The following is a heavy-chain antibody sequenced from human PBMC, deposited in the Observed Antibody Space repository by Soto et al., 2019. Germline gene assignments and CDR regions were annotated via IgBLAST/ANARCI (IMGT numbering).Heavy chain of an antibody. CDR1: GFTVSSNY. J-gene: IGHJ5*02. CDR2: IYSGGST. D-gene: IGHD6-13*01. CDR3: ARALGNSIANWFDP. Sequence: GGSLRLSCAASGFTVSSNYMSWVRQDPGKGLEWVSVIYSGGSTYYADSVKGRFTISRDNSKNTLYLQMNSLRAEDTAVYYCARALGNSIANWFDPWGQGTLVTVSS. V-gene: IGHV3-53*01.